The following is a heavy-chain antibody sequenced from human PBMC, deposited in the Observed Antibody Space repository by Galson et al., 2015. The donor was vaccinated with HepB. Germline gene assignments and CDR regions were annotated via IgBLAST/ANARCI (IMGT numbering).Heavy chain of an antibody. V-gene: IGHV1-69-2*01. Sequence: VKVSCKVSGYTFTDYYMHWVQQAPGKGLEWMGLVDPEDGETIYAEKFQGRVTITADTSTDTAYMELSSLRSEDTAVYYCATGEVRGVIIPNDAFDIWGQGTMVTVSS. CDR2: VDPEDGET. CDR3: ATGEVRGVIIPNDAFDI. CDR1: GYTFTDYY. D-gene: IGHD3-10*01. J-gene: IGHJ3*02.